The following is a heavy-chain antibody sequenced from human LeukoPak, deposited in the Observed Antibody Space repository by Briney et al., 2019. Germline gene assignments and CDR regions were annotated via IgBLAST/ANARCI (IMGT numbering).Heavy chain of an antibody. V-gene: IGHV4-4*02. CDR2: IYHSGST. Sequence: PSGTLSLTCAVSGGSISSSNWWSWVRQPPGKGLEWIGEIYHSGSTNYNPSLKSRVTISVDKSKNQFSLKLSSVTAADTAVYYCARLPDYHYYYMDVWGKGTTVTISS. J-gene: IGHJ6*03. CDR1: GGSISSSNW. D-gene: IGHD1-14*01. CDR3: ARLPDYHYYYMDV.